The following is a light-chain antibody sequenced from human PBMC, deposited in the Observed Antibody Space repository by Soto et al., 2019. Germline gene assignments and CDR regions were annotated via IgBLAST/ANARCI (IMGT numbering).Light chain of an antibody. CDR1: QNINNY. CDR2: DAS. CDR3: QQYENLPT. J-gene: IGKJ5*01. V-gene: IGKV1-33*01. Sequence: DIQMTQSPTSLSSSVGDRVAIACQASQNINNYLNWYQQQPGRAPKLLIYDASNLEAGVPSRLRGRGSGKDFTFTISRLQPEDIATYYCQQYENLPTFGQGTRLE.